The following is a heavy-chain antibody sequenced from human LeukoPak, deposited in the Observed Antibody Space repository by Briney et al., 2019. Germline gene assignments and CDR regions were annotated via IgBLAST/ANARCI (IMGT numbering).Heavy chain of an antibody. V-gene: IGHV1-69*05. D-gene: IGHD6-13*01. J-gene: IGHJ4*02. CDR2: IIPVFDTA. CDR1: GDTFSNYD. Sequence: ASVKVSCKASGDTFSNYDVTWVRQAPGQGLEWMGRIIPVFDTARYAQNFQGRVTMTTDESSSTAYMELYSLRSEDTAVCYCALSAEKQLVYFDFWGQGTLVTVSS. CDR3: ALSAEKQLVYFDF.